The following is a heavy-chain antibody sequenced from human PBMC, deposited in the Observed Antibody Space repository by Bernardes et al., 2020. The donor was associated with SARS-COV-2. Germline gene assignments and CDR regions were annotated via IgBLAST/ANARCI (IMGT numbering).Heavy chain of an antibody. J-gene: IGHJ6*02. Sequence: VQVSCKASGGTFSSYAISWVRQAPGQGREWMGRIIPILGIADYAQKFQGRVTITADKSTSTAYMELSSLRSEDTAVYYCARDSCSRTSCHGKHYYYYGMDVWGQGTTVTVSS. CDR3: ARDSCSRTSCHGKHYYYYGMDV. CDR1: GGTFSSYA. D-gene: IGHD2-2*01. V-gene: IGHV1-69*04. CDR2: IIPILGIA.